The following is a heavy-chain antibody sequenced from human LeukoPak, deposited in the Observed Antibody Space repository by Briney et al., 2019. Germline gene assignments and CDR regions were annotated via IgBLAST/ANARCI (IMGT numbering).Heavy chain of an antibody. Sequence: PGGSLRLSCAASGFTFSSYSMNWVRQAPGKGLEWVSSISSSSSYIYYADSVKGRFTISRDNSKNTLYLQMNSLRAEDTAVYYCAKDGSYCSGGSCLLFDYWGQGTLVTVSS. J-gene: IGHJ4*02. CDR1: GFTFSSYS. CDR2: ISSSSSYI. V-gene: IGHV3-21*01. CDR3: AKDGSYCSGGSCLLFDY. D-gene: IGHD2-15*01.